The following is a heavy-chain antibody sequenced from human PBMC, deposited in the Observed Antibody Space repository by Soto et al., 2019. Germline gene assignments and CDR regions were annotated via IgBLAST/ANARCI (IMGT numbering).Heavy chain of an antibody. CDR2: IKSKTDGGTT. V-gene: IGHV3-15*07. D-gene: IGHD3-3*01. CDR3: TTLSITIFGVVLMDV. CDR1: GFGVSNNY. J-gene: IGHJ6*02. Sequence: PGGSLRLSCAASGFGVSNNYMNWVRQAPGKGLEWVGRIKSKTDGGTTDYAAPVKGRFTISRDDSKNTLYLQMNSLKTEDTAVYYCTTLSITIFGVVLMDVWGQGTTVTVSS.